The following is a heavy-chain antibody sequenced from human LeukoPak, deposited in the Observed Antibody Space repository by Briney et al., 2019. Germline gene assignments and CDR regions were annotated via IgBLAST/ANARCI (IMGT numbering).Heavy chain of an antibody. CDR1: GGSISSYY. V-gene: IGHV4-59*08. J-gene: IGHJ4*02. D-gene: IGHD1-26*01. Sequence: ASETLSLTCTVSGGSISSYYWSWIRQPPGKGLEWIGYIYYSGSTNYNPSLKSRVIISVDTSKNQFSLKLSFVTAADTAVYYCAGSYSGSYQLFDYWGQGTLVTVSS. CDR2: IYYSGST. CDR3: AGSYSGSYQLFDY.